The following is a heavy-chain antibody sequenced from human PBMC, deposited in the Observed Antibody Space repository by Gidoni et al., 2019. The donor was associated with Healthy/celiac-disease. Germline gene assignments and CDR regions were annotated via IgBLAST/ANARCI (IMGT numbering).Heavy chain of an antibody. CDR2: ISGSGGST. J-gene: IGHJ5*02. CDR1: GFTFSSYA. CDR3: AKDTTHSSSLFDP. D-gene: IGHD6-13*01. Sequence: EVQLLESGAGLVQPGGSLRLSCAPSGFTFSSYAMSWVRQAPGKGLEWVSAISGSGGSTYYAVSVKGRFTISRDNSKNTLYLQMNSLRAEDTAVYYCAKDTTHSSSLFDPWGQGTLVTVSS. V-gene: IGHV3-23*01.